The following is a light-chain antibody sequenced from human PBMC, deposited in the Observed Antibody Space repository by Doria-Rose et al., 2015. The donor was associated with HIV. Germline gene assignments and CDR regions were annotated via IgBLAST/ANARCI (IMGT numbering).Light chain of an antibody. CDR2: DGS. J-gene: IGKJ1*01. V-gene: IGKV3-20*01. CDR3: HQYGTSWT. CDR1: QSFSSTY. Sequence: EIVMTQSPGTLSLSPGERATLSCRASQSFSSTYLAWYQQKPGQAPSLLIYDGSTRATGIPDRFSASGSWTDCTLTINRLEPEEFALYYCHQYGTSWTFGQGTKVEI.